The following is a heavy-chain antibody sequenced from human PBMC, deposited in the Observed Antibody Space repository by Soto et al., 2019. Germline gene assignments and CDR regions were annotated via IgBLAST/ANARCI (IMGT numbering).Heavy chain of an antibody. CDR3: AKGGIAGEIDPKDNPLH. Sequence: GGSLRLSCAASGFTFSSYGMHWVRQAPGKGLEWVAVISYDGSNKYYADSVKGRFTISRDNSKNTLYLQMNSLRAEDTAVYYCAKGGIAGEIDPKDNPLHWGQGTLVTVSS. CDR1: GFTFSSYG. D-gene: IGHD6-13*01. J-gene: IGHJ4*02. CDR2: ISYDGSNK. V-gene: IGHV3-30*18.